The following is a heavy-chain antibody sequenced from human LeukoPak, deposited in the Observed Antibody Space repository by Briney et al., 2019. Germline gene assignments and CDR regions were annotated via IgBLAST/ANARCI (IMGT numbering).Heavy chain of an antibody. V-gene: IGHV4-61*08. CDR3: ARRRYSNSWYIDY. J-gene: IGHJ4*02. Sequence: SQTLSLTCTVSGGSISSGGYYWSWIRQPPGEGLEWIGCIYYSGSTNYNPSLKSRVTISVDTSKNQFTLKLSSVTAADTAVYYCARRRYSNSWYIDYWGQGTLVTVSS. CDR1: GGSISSGGYY. D-gene: IGHD6-13*01. CDR2: IYYSGST.